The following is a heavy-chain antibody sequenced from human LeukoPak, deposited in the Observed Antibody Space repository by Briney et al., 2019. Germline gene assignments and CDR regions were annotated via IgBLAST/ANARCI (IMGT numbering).Heavy chain of an antibody. Sequence: GGSLRLSCAASGFTFSDYYMSWIRQAPGKGLEWVSYISSSGSTIYYADSVKGRFTISRDNAKNSLYLQMNSLRAEDTAVYYCARDREPYYYDSSGRALDYWGQGTLVTVSS. CDR3: ARDREPYYYDSSGRALDY. J-gene: IGHJ4*02. D-gene: IGHD3-22*01. V-gene: IGHV3-11*04. CDR1: GFTFSDYY. CDR2: ISSSGSTI.